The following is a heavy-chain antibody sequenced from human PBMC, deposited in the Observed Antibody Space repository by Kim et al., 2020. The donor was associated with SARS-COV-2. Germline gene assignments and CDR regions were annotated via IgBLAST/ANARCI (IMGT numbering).Heavy chain of an antibody. D-gene: IGHD3-9*01. CDR3: ARATYYDILTGSDPDYYGMDV. V-gene: IGHV3-11*06. Sequence: GGSLRLSCAASGFTFSDYYMSWIRQAPGKGLEWVSYISSSSSYTNYADSVKGRFTISRDNAKNSLYLQMNSLRAEDTAVYYCARATYYDILTGSDPDYYGMDVWGQGTTVTVSS. CDR2: ISSSSSYT. J-gene: IGHJ6*02. CDR1: GFTFSDYY.